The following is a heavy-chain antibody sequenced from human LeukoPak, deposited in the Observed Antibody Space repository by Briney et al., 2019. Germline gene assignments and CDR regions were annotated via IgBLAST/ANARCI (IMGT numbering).Heavy chain of an antibody. Sequence: PSETLSLTCTVSGGSISSSSYYWGWIRQPPGKGLEWIGSTYYSGSTYYNPSLKSRVTISVDTSKNQFSLKLSSVTAADTAVYYCARHAALYSSSWYLDYWGQGTLVTVPS. V-gene: IGHV4-39*01. J-gene: IGHJ4*02. D-gene: IGHD6-13*01. CDR1: GGSISSSSYY. CDR2: TYYSGST. CDR3: ARHAALYSSSWYLDY.